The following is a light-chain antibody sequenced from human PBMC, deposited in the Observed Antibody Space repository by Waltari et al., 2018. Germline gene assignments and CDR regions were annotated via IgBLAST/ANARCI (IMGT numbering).Light chain of an antibody. CDR2: GAS. J-gene: IGKJ2*01. CDR3: QRYNSYANT. CDR1: QRISNW. Sequence: DIQMTQSPSSVSAFVGDRATITCRASQRISNWLAWYQQKPGKAPKLLIYGASDLHSGVPSRFSGSGAGTDFTLTISSLQAEDFATYYCQRYNSYANTFGQGTKVDIK. V-gene: IGKV1D-16*01.